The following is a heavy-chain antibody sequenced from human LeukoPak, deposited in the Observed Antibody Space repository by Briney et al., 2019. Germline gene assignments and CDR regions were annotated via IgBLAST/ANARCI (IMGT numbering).Heavy chain of an antibody. CDR1: GGSITSGSYY. Sequence: PSETLSLTCTVSGGSITSGSYYWSWIRQPAGKGLEWIGRIYTSGSTNYNPSLKSRVTMSVDTSKNQFSLKLSSVTAADTAVYYCARDSGYDLIDYYYYYMDVWGKGTTVTVSS. D-gene: IGHD5-12*01. V-gene: IGHV4-61*02. CDR2: IYTSGST. J-gene: IGHJ6*03. CDR3: ARDSGYDLIDYYYYYMDV.